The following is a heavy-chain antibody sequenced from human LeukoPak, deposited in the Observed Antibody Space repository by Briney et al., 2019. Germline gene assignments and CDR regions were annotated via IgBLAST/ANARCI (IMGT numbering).Heavy chain of an antibody. J-gene: IGHJ3*02. CDR2: INHSGST. CDR1: GGSFSTYY. CDR3: ARVRKGNDAFDI. D-gene: IGHD3-3*01. V-gene: IGHV4-34*01. Sequence: SETLSLTCAVYGGSFSTYYWTWIRQPPGKGLDWIGEINHSGSTYSNPSLKSRVTISLDTSKNQFSLKLNSVTAADTAVYYCARVRKGNDAFDIWGQGTMVTVSS.